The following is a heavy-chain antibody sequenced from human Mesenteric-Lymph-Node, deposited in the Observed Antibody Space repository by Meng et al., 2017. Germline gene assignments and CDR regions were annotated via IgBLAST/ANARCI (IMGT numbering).Heavy chain of an antibody. CDR1: GGSISSSRYY. CDR3: ARIAVAGTFDY. V-gene: IGHV4-39*01. Sequence: QLQLQESGPGLVKPSETLSLTCTVPGGSISSSRYYWGWIRQPPGKGLEWIGSIYYSGSTYYNPSLKSRVTISVDTSKNQFSLKLSSVTAADTAVYYCARIAVAGTFDYWGQGTLVTVSS. CDR2: IYYSGST. D-gene: IGHD6-19*01. J-gene: IGHJ4*02.